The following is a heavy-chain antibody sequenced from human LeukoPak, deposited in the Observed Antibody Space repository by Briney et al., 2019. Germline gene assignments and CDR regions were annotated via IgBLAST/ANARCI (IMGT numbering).Heavy chain of an antibody. CDR1: GYTFTSYY. J-gene: IGHJ3*02. D-gene: IGHD1-26*01. CDR2: INPSGGST. CDR3: TRAQWELLDAFDI. Sequence: ASVKVSCKASGYTFTSYYMHWVRQAPGQGLEWMGIINPSGGSTSYAQKFQGRVTMTRDTSTSTVYMELSSLRSEDTAVYYCTRAQWELLDAFDIWGQGTMVTVSS. V-gene: IGHV1-46*01.